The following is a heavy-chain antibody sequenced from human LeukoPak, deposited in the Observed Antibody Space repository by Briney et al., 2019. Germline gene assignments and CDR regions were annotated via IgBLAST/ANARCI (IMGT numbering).Heavy chain of an antibody. Sequence: PSETLSLTCTVSGGSLSSGGYYWSWIRQPPGKGLEWIGYIYHSGSTYYNPSLKSRVTISVDTSKKQFSLNLTSVTAADTAVYYCARERDGYNPSYYYYGMDVWGQGTTVTVSS. CDR2: IYHSGST. CDR3: ARERDGYNPSYYYYGMDV. V-gene: IGHV4-30-2*01. CDR1: GGSLSSGGYY. J-gene: IGHJ6*02. D-gene: IGHD5-24*01.